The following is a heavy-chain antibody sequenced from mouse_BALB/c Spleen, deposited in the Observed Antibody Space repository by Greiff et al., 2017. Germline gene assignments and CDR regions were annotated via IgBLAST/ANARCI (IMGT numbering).Heavy chain of an antibody. D-gene: IGHD1-1*01. CDR2: IDPANGNT. V-gene: IGHV14-3*02. Sequence: EVQGVESGAELVKPGASVKLSCTASGFNIKDTYMHWVKQRPEQGLEWIGRIDPANGNTKYDPKFQGKATITADTSSNTAYLQLSSLTSEDTAVYYCARSGFLRSWGAMDYWGQGTSVTVSS. CDR1: GFNIKDTY. CDR3: ARSGFLRSWGAMDY. J-gene: IGHJ4*01.